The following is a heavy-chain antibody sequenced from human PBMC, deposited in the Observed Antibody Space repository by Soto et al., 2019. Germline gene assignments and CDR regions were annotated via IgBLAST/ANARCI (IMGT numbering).Heavy chain of an antibody. J-gene: IGHJ6*02. Sequence: GASVKVSCKASGGTFSSYAISWVRQAPGQGLEWMGGIIHIFGTANYAQKLQGRVTITADEYTSTAYMELSSVRSEDTAGYYCAGRSSVVGGGRGYYYYGMDVRGQGTTVTVSS. CDR1: GGTFSSYA. V-gene: IGHV1-69*13. CDR3: AGRSSVVGGGRGYYYYGMDV. CDR2: IIHIFGTA. D-gene: IGHD1-26*01.